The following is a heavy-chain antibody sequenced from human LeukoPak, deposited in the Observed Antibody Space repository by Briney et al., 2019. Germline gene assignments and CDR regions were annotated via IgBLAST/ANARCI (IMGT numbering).Heavy chain of an antibody. J-gene: IGHJ4*02. D-gene: IGHD3-22*01. Sequence: TGGSLRLSCTASGFTFGDYAMSWVRQAPGKGLEWVGFIRSKAYGGTTEYAASVKGRFTISRDDSKSIAYLQINSLKTEDTAVYYCTRDRSYDSSGYYPGDYWGQGTLVTVSS. CDR3: TRDRSYDSSGYYPGDY. V-gene: IGHV3-49*04. CDR2: IRSKAYGGTT. CDR1: GFTFGDYA.